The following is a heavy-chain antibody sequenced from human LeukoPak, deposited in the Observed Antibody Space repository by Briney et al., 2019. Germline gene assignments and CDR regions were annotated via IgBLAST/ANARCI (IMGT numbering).Heavy chain of an antibody. Sequence: GGSLRLSCAASGFTFSSYGMHWVRQAPGKGLVWVSRINSDGSSTSYADSVKGRFTISRDNAKNTLYLQMNSLRAEDTAVYYCAREVVVAGTLVDYWGQGTLVTVSS. CDR1: GFTFSSYG. CDR2: INSDGSST. V-gene: IGHV3-74*01. J-gene: IGHJ4*02. D-gene: IGHD6-19*01. CDR3: AREVVVAGTLVDY.